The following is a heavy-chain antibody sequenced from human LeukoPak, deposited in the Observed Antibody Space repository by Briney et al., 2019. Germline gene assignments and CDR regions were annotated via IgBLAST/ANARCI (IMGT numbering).Heavy chain of an antibody. CDR2: IYYSGST. Sequence: SSETLSLTCTVSGGSISSSSYYWGWIRQPPGKGLEWIGSIYYSGSTYYNPSLKSRVTISVDTSKNQFSLKLSSVTAADMAVYYCARSAAATPMDVWGKGTTVTVSS. J-gene: IGHJ6*03. CDR1: GGSISSSSYY. CDR3: ARSAAATPMDV. D-gene: IGHD6-13*01. V-gene: IGHV4-39*01.